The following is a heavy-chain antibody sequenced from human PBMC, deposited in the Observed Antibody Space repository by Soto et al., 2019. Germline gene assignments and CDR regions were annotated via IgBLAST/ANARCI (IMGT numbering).Heavy chain of an antibody. CDR2: ISSSSSTI. CDR3: STTNPPIATYYHYYGMDV. CDR1: GFTFSSYS. Sequence: GGSLRLSCAASGFTFSSYSMNWVRQAPGKGLEWDSYISSSSSTIYYADSVKGRFTISRDNAKNSLYLQMNSLRDEDTAVYYCSTTNPPIATYYHYYGMDVWGQGTTVTVSS. V-gene: IGHV3-48*02. J-gene: IGHJ6*02. D-gene: IGHD2-15*01.